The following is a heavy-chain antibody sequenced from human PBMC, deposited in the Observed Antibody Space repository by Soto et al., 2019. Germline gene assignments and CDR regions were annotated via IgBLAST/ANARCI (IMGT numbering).Heavy chain of an antibody. CDR1: GFTFSSYA. D-gene: IGHD6-19*01. CDR2: ISYDGSNK. V-gene: IGHV3-30-3*01. J-gene: IGHJ4*02. CDR3: ARDPVAGRVY. Sequence: QVQLVESGGGVVQPGRSLRLSCAASGFTFSSYAMHWVRQAPGKGLEWVAVISYDGSNKYYADSVKGRFTISRDNSKNTLYLQMNSLRAEDTAVYYCARDPVAGRVYWGQGTLVTVSS.